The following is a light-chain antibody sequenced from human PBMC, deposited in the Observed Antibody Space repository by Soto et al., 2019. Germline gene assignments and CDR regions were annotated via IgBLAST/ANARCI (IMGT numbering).Light chain of an antibody. V-gene: IGLV2-8*01. J-gene: IGLJ1*01. CDR1: SSDVGDYNY. CDR3: NSYAGRSNYV. Sequence: QSALTQPPSASGSPGQSVTISCTGTSSDVGDYNYVSWYQQHPGKAPKLMIYEVSKRPSGVPDRFSGSKSGSTASLTVSGLQAEDEADYFCNSYAGRSNYVFGTGTKVTVL. CDR2: EVS.